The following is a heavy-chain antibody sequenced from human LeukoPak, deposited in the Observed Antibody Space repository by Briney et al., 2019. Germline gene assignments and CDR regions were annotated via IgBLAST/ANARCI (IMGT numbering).Heavy chain of an antibody. D-gene: IGHD5-18*01. CDR3: ARVDTAMVIDY. CDR2: IIPILGIA. J-gene: IGHJ4*02. CDR1: GGTFSSYA. Sequence: SVKVSCKASGGTFSSYAISWVRQAPGQGLEWMGRIIPILGIANYAQKFQGRVTITADKSTSTAYMELSSLRSEDTAVYYCARVDTAMVIDYCGQGTLVTASS. V-gene: IGHV1-69*04.